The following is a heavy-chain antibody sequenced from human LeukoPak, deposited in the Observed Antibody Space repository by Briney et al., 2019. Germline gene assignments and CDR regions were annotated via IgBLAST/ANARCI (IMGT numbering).Heavy chain of an antibody. V-gene: IGHV1-69*05. CDR1: GDIFNSYS. CDR2: IIPIFGSA. Sequence: EASVKVSCKASGDIFNSYSISWVRQAPGQGLEWMGGIIPIFGSANYAQTFQGRVTITTDQSTSTAYMELSSLSSEDTAVYYCARVGRSRGSLPNSYYYMDVWGKGTTVTVSS. CDR3: ARVGRSRGSLPNSYYYMDV. J-gene: IGHJ6*03. D-gene: IGHD1-26*01.